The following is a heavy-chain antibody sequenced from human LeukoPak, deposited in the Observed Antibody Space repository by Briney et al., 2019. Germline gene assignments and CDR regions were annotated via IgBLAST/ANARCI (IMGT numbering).Heavy chain of an antibody. V-gene: IGHV4-39*01. J-gene: IGHJ4*02. D-gene: IGHD3-16*01. CDR3: VRQITSHGTWGWDVIDY. Sequence: SETLSLTCTVSGDSISSSRHSWGWIRQPPGKGLEWIGSISYSGSTYYNPSLKTRVTMSVDTSENQFSLKLSSVTAADSTVYYCVRQITSHGTWGWDVIDYWGQGTLVTVSS. CDR2: ISYSGST. CDR1: GDSISSSRHS.